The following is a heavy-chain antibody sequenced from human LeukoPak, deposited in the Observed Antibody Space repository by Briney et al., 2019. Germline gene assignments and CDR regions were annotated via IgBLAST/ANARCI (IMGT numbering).Heavy chain of an antibody. CDR2: ISGSGGST. Sequence: GGSLRLSCAASGFTFSSYAMNWVRQAPGKGLEWVSAISGSGGSTYYADSVKGRFTISRDNSKNTLYLQMNSLRAEDTAVYYCAKVRELYCTNGVCYDFDHWGQGTLVTVSS. CDR1: GFTFSSYA. V-gene: IGHV3-23*01. D-gene: IGHD2-8*01. CDR3: AKVRELYCTNGVCYDFDH. J-gene: IGHJ4*02.